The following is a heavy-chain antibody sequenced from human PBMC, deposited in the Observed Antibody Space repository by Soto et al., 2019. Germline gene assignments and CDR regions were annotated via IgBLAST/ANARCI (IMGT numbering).Heavy chain of an antibody. CDR3: ARGGAIADYYFDY. Sequence: SETLSLTCTVSGGSISSDRYYWSWIRQPPGKGLEWIGYIYYSGRAYYNPSLKSRVTISVDPSKNQFSLKLTSVTAGDTAVYYCARGGAIADYYFDYWGQGTRVTVSS. CDR2: IYYSGRA. V-gene: IGHV4-30-4*01. CDR1: GGSISSDRYY. J-gene: IGHJ4*02. D-gene: IGHD1-26*01.